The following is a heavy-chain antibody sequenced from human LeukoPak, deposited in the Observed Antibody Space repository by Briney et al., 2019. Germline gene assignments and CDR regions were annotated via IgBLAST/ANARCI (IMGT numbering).Heavy chain of an antibody. CDR2: IYYSGAT. CDR3: ARHGPEGYSHYLNR. D-gene: IGHD4-11*01. Sequence: SETLSLNCTVSGDSISSGSYYWGWIRQAPGKGLEWIGAIYYSGATLYNPSLKSRVTMSVDGPSNQFSLRMMSVTAADSGVYYCARHGPEGYSHYLNRWGQGTLVSVSS. J-gene: IGHJ4*02. V-gene: IGHV4-39*01. CDR1: GDSISSGSYY.